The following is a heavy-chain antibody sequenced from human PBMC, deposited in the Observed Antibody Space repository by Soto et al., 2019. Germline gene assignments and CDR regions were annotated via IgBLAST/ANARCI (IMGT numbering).Heavy chain of an antibody. CDR3: AAVKSHVNY. CDR1: GLTFSFYA. Sequence: GGSLRLSCAASGLTFSFYAMTWVRQAPGKGLEWVSGIADSGSSTYYADSVKGRFTVSRDNAKNTLYLQMNSLRAEDTAVYYCAAVKSHVNYWGQGTLVIVSP. J-gene: IGHJ4*02. V-gene: IGHV3-23*01. CDR2: IADSGSST.